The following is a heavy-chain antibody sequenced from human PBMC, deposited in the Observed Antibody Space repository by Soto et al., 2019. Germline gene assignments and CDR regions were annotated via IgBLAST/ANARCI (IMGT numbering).Heavy chain of an antibody. V-gene: IGHV1-2*06. J-gene: IGHJ5*02. Sequence: ASVKVSCKASGYTFIGYYIHWVRQAPGQGLEWMGRINPRSGDTTYAQKFQGRLTMTRDTSISTAYMELSSLRSDDTAVYYCGRDGLGATPLGCLDPWG. CDR3: GRDGLGATPLGCLDP. CDR2: INPRSGDT. CDR1: GYTFIGYY. D-gene: IGHD1-26*01.